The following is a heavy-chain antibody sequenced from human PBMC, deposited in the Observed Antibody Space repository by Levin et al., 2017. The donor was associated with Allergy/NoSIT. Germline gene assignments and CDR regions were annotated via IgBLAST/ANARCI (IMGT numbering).Heavy chain of an antibody. D-gene: IGHD6-6*01. Sequence: GGSLRLSCAASGFTFSSYSMNWVRQAPGKGLEWVSSISSSSSYIYYADSVKGRFTISRDNAKNSLYLQMNSLRAEDTAVYYCARDDEVAAAHPGGDYWGQGTLVTVSS. CDR1: GFTFSSYS. CDR3: ARDDEVAAAHPGGDY. CDR2: ISSSSSYI. J-gene: IGHJ4*02. V-gene: IGHV3-21*01.